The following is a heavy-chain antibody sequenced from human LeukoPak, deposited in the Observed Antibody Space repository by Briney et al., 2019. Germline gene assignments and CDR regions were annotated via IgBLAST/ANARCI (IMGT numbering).Heavy chain of an antibody. Sequence: SVKVSCKASGGTFSSYAISWVRQAPGQGLEWMGGIIPIFGTANYAQKLQGRVTITADESTSTAYMELSSLRSEDTAVYYCARRRYSSGWHLDYWGQGTLVTVSS. D-gene: IGHD6-19*01. CDR2: IIPIFGTA. CDR3: ARRRYSSGWHLDY. J-gene: IGHJ4*02. CDR1: GGTFSSYA. V-gene: IGHV1-69*13.